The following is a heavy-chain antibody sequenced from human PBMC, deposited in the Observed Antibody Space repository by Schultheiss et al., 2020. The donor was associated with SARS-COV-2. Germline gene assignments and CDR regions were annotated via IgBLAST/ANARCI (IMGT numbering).Heavy chain of an antibody. CDR1: GFTFSTYG. D-gene: IGHD3-10*01. V-gene: IGHV3-30*18. CDR2: ISYDGSDQ. Sequence: GGSLRLSCEVSGFTFSTYGMHWVRQAPGKGLEWVAVISYDGSDQNYDESVKGRFTVSRDNSKKTMYLQMNSLRGEDTAVYYCAKALYSYTSGSYTAYGMDVWGQGTTVTVSS. J-gene: IGHJ6*02. CDR3: AKALYSYTSGSYTAYGMDV.